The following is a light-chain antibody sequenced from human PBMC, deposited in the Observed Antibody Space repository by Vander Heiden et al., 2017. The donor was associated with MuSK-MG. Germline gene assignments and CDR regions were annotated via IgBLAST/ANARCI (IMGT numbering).Light chain of an antibody. V-gene: IGKV3-20*01. Sequence: EIVLTQSPGTLSLSPGERATLSCRASQSVSSSYLAGDQQKPGQAPRLLSYGEASRATGIKDRVSGSGSGTDFTHTISRLEPEDFAVEYGQQYGRTFGQGTKVEIK. J-gene: IGKJ1*01. CDR3: QQYGRT. CDR2: GEA. CDR1: QSVSSSY.